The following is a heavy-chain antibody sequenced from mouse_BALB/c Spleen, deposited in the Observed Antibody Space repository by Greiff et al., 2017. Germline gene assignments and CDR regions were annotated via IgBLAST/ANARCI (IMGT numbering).Heavy chain of an antibody. CDR2: IWAGGST. Sequence: VKLKESGPGLVAPSQSLSITCTVSGFSLTSYGVHWVRQPPGKGLEWLGVIWAGGSTNYNSALMSRLSISKDNSKSQVFLKMNSLQTDDTAMYYCAAILTGDAMDYWGQGTSVTVSS. J-gene: IGHJ4*01. D-gene: IGHD4-1*01. CDR1: GFSLTSYG. V-gene: IGHV2-9*02. CDR3: AAILTGDAMDY.